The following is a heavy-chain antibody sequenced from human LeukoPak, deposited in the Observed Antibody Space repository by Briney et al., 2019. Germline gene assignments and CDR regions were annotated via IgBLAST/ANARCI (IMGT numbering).Heavy chain of an antibody. CDR1: GGSFSGYY. CDR2: INHSGST. J-gene: IGHJ5*02. Sequence: SETLSLTCAVYGGSFSGYYWSWIRQPPGKGLEWIGEINHSGSTNYNPSLKSRVTISVDTSKNQFSLKLSSVTAADTAVYYCARRRSRWFGELSRFDPWGQGTLVTVSS. V-gene: IGHV4-34*01. CDR3: ARRRSRWFGELSRFDP. D-gene: IGHD3-10*01.